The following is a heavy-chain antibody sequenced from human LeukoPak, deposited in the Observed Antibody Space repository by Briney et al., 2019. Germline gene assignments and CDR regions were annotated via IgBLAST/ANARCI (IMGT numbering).Heavy chain of an antibody. J-gene: IGHJ4*02. CDR3: ARDPSSYYPQGFDY. Sequence: SQTLSLTCTVSGGSISSGGYYWSWIRQPPGKGLEWIGYIYHSGSTYYNPSLKSRVTISVDRSKNQFSLKLSSVTAADTAVYYCARDPSSYYPQGFDYWGQGTLVTVSS. D-gene: IGHD3-10*01. V-gene: IGHV4-30-2*01. CDR2: IYHSGST. CDR1: GGSISSGGYY.